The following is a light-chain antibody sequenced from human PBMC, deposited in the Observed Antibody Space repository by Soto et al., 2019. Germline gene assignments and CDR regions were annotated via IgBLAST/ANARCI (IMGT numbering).Light chain of an antibody. CDR1: PSISSY. CDR3: QLSYSAWT. CDR2: AAS. Sequence: DIQMPQSTSSLSASVGDRVTITCWASPSISSYLNWYQQKPGKAPKLLIYAASSLQSVVQSMFSGSGSETEFTLTISRLQPEDFSTYYCQLSYSAWTFGNGTKVHIQ. J-gene: IGKJ1*01. V-gene: IGKV1-39*01.